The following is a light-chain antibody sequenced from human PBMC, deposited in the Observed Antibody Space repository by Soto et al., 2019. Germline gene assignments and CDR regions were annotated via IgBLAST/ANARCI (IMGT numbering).Light chain of an antibody. V-gene: IGKV3-20*01. J-gene: IGKJ4*01. CDR3: QQYGSSPLT. Sequence: EIVLTQSPGTLSLSPGERATLSCRASQSVSSSSLAWYQQKPGQRPRLLIYGASSRATGIPDRFSGSGSGTDFTLTISRLEPEDFALYHCQQYGSSPLTFGGGTKVQIK. CDR2: GAS. CDR1: QSVSSSS.